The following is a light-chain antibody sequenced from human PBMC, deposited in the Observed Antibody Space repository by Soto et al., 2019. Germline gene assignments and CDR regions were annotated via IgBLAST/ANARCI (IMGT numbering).Light chain of an antibody. Sequence: QSVLTQPPSASGTAGQRVSISCSGSRSNIGRNYVYWYQQLPGTAPKLLIQRNNERPSGVPDRFSGSKSGTSVSLAISGLRSEDEATYYCAAWDDTLNGQLFGGGTQLTVL. CDR1: RSNIGRNY. CDR2: RNN. J-gene: IGLJ3*02. CDR3: AAWDDTLNGQL. V-gene: IGLV1-47*01.